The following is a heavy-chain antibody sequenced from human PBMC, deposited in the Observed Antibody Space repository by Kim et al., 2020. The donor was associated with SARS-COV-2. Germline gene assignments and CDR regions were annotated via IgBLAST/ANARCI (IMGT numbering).Heavy chain of an antibody. CDR2: K. CDR3: AGELRFDRKFDY. J-gene: IGHJ4*02. Sequence: KYYADSVKGRFTISRDNCKNTLSLQMNSLRAEDTAVYYFAGELRFDRKFDYWGQGTLVTVSS. D-gene: IGHD3-3*01. V-gene: IGHV3-30*01.